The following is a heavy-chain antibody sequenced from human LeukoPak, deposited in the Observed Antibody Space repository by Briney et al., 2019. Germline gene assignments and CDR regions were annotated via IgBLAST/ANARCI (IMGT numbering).Heavy chain of an antibody. CDR2: IYYSGST. J-gene: IGHJ4*02. V-gene: IGHV4-30-4*08. CDR3: ARECGYDLWSGHYCLGPY. CDR1: GGSISSGDYY. D-gene: IGHD3-3*01. Sequence: SETLSLTCTVSGGSISSGDYYWSWIRQPPGKGLEWIGYIYYSGSTYYNPSLKSRVTISVDTSKNQFSLKLSSVTAADTAVYYCARECGYDLWSGHYCLGPYWGQGTWSPSPQ.